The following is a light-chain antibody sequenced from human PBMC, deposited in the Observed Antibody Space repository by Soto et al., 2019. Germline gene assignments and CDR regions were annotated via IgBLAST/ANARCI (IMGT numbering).Light chain of an antibody. Sequence: SYELTQPPSVSVAPGQAARITCGGNKVGSRSVHWYQQKPGQAPVVVVYDDTDRPSGIPERFSGSNSGNTATLTISRVEAGDEADYYCQVWDSRSDHPVVFGGGTKVTVL. V-gene: IGLV3-21*02. CDR2: DDT. J-gene: IGLJ2*01. CDR3: QVWDSRSDHPVV. CDR1: KVGSRS.